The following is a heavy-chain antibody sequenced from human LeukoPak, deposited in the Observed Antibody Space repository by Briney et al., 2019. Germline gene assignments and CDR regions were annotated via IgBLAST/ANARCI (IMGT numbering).Heavy chain of an antibody. CDR3: ARDTPPRDY. Sequence: PSETLSLTCTVSGGSISSYYLSWIRQPLGKGLEWIGYIYYSGSTNYNPSLKSRVTISVDTSKNQFSLKLSSVTAADTAVYYCARDTPPRDYWGPGTLVTVSS. CDR1: GGSISSYY. V-gene: IGHV4-59*01. CDR2: IYYSGST. J-gene: IGHJ4*02.